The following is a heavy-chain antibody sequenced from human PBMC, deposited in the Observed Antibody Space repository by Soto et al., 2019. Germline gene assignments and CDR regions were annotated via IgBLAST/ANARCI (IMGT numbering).Heavy chain of an antibody. V-gene: IGHV3-11*01. CDR1: GFAFRHNY. D-gene: IGHD1-26*01. CDR2: ISTSGSPA. CDR3: ATGGIYYEA. J-gene: IGHJ5*02. Sequence: QVHLVESGGGLGKRGGSLRLSCTVSGFAFRHNYLTWIRQAPGKGLEWLSYISTSGSPAYYADSVKGRFTISTDNAKKSLYLQMDSLRAEDTGVYYCATGGIYYEAWGQGTLATVSS.